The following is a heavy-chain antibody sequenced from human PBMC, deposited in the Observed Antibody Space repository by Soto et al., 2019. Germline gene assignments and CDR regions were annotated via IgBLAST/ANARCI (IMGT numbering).Heavy chain of an antibody. Sequence: TLSLTCTVSGGSVSSGSYYWSWIRQPPGKGLEWIGYIYYSGSTNYNPSLKSRVTISVDTSKNQFSLKLSSVTAADTAVYYCARDLITIGYIDNWGQGTLVTVSS. J-gene: IGHJ4*02. D-gene: IGHD3-22*01. CDR3: ARDLITIGYIDN. V-gene: IGHV4-61*01. CDR2: IYYSGST. CDR1: GGSVSSGSYY.